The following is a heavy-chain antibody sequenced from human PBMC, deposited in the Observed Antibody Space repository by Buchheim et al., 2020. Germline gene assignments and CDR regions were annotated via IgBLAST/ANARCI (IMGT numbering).Heavy chain of an antibody. CDR2: ISGSGGST. CDR3: AKEPWIQLWSKSGDYFDY. V-gene: IGHV3-23*01. Sequence: EVQLLESGGGLVQPGGSLRLSCAASGFTFSSYAMSWVRQAPGKGLEWVSAISGSGGSTYYADYVKGRFTISRDNSKNTLYLQMNSLRAEDTAVYYCAKEPWIQLWSKSGDYFDYWGQGTL. CDR1: GFTFSSYA. J-gene: IGHJ4*02. D-gene: IGHD5-18*01.